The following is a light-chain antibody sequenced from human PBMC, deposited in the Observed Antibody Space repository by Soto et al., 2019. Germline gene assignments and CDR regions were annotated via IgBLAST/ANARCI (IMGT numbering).Light chain of an antibody. V-gene: IGKV3-15*01. CDR2: GAS. CDR3: QQYNNCPPYT. Sequence: EIVMTQSPSTLSVSPGARVILSCRASKSVGSNLAWFQQKSGQTPRLLIYGASSRATGIPARFSGSGSGTEFTLTISSLQSEDFAIYYCQQYNNCPPYTFGGGTKLEIK. J-gene: IGKJ2*01. CDR1: KSVGSN.